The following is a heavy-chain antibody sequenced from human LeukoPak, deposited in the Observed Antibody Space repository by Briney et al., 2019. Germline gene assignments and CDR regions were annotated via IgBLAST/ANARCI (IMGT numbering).Heavy chain of an antibody. J-gene: IGHJ4*02. Sequence: ASVRVSCKASGYTFTAYDINWVRQATGQGLERMGWMNPDTGDTGYAQKFQGRVIMTRDTSIDTAYMELSGLTSEDTAVYYCTRGSLSRSSRDYWGQGALVTVS. CDR2: MNPDTGDT. D-gene: IGHD1-26*01. CDR1: GYTFTAYD. V-gene: IGHV1-8*01. CDR3: TRGSLSRSSRDY.